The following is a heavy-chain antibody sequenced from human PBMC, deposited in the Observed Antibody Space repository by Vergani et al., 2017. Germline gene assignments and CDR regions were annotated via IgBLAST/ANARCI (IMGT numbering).Heavy chain of an antibody. V-gene: IGHV3-23*04. CDR2: VSGSSATP. CDR1: GFSFPGYA. J-gene: IGHJ4*02. D-gene: IGHD2-2*01. CDR3: ASGVVVPAAPIDY. Sequence: EVQVVESGGGLVQPGGSLRLSCEASGFSFPGYAMSWVRQAPGKGLEWVSSVSGSSATPYYADSVKGRFIISRDNSKNSLYLQMNSLRAEDTAVYYCASGVVVPAAPIDYWGQGTLVTVSS.